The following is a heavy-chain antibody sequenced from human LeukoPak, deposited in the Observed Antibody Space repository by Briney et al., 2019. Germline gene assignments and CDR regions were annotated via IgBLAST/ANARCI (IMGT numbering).Heavy chain of an antibody. CDR1: GFTFITYS. CDR3: ARDGYGDYAPDY. J-gene: IGHJ4*02. D-gene: IGHD4-17*01. CDR2: ISSSSSYI. V-gene: IGHV3-21*01. Sequence: GGSLRLSCAATGFTFITYSMNWVRQAPGKGLEWVSSISSSSSYIYYADSVKGRFTISRDNAKNSLYLQMNSLRAEDTAVYYCARDGYGDYAPDYWGQGTLVTVSS.